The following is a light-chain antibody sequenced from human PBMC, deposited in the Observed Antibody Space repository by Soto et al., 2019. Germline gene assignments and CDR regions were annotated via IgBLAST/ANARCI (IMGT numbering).Light chain of an antibody. CDR1: QSVSSY. J-gene: IGKJ4*01. CDR3: QHRCNWLLT. CDR2: DAS. V-gene: IGKV3-11*01. Sequence: EIVLTQSPATLSLSPGERATLSCRASQSVSSYLAWYQQKPGQALRLLIYDASNRATGIPARFSGSGSGTDFTLTISSLEPEDFAVYYCQHRCNWLLTFRGGTKVEIK.